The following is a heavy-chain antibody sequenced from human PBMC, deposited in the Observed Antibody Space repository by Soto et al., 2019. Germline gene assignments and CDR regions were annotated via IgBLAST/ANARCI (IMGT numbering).Heavy chain of an antibody. CDR1: GGFISSSNW. Sequence: LETLSLTCTVSGGFISSSNWWSWVRQPPGKGLEWIGEVYHSGSTNYNPSLKSRVTISVDKPKNQFSLKLSSVTAADTAVYYCARVLGNDAFDIWGQGTMVTVSS. D-gene: IGHD7-27*01. CDR3: ARVLGNDAFDI. CDR2: VYHSGST. V-gene: IGHV4-4*02. J-gene: IGHJ3*02.